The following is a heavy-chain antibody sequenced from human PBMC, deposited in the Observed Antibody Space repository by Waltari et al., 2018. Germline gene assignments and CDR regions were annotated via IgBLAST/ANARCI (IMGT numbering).Heavy chain of an antibody. Sequence: EVQLVESGGVVVQPGGSLRLSCAASGFTFDDYTMHWVRPAPGKGLEWVSLISWDGGSTYYADSVKGRFTISRDNSKNSLYLQMNSLRTEDTALYYCAKGRQAVVASYGMDVWGQGTTVTVSS. CDR1: GFTFDDYT. CDR2: ISWDGGST. J-gene: IGHJ6*02. V-gene: IGHV3-43*01. CDR3: AKGRQAVVASYGMDV. D-gene: IGHD3-3*02.